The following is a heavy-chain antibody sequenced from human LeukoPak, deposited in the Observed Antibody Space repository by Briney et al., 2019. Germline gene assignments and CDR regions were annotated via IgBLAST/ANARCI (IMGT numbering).Heavy chain of an antibody. CDR2: ISSSSSYI. CDR3: TRDYYDSSGLPFDY. V-gene: IGHV3-21*01. CDR1: GFTFSSYS. D-gene: IGHD3-22*01. J-gene: IGHJ4*02. Sequence: KSGGSLRLSCAASGFTFSSYSMNWVRQAPGKGLEWVSSISSSSSYIYYADSVKGRFTISRDNAKNSLYLQMNSLRAEDTALYYCTRDYYDSSGLPFDYWGQGTLVTVSS.